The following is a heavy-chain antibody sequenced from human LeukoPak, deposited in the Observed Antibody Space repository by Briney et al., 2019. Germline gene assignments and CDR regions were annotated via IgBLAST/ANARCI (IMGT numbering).Heavy chain of an antibody. J-gene: IGHJ6*02. CDR2: ISSSSSYI. D-gene: IGHD4-17*01. Sequence: GGSLRLSCAASGFTFSSYSMNGVRQAPGKGLEWVSSISSSSSYIYYADSVKGRFTISRDNAKNSLYLQMNSLRAEDTAVYYCARDPPVTKYYYGMDVWGQGTTVTVSS. V-gene: IGHV3-21*01. CDR1: GFTFSSYS. CDR3: ARDPPVTKYYYGMDV.